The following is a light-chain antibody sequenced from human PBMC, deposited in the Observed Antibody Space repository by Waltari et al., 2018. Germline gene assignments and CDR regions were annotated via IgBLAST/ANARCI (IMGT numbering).Light chain of an antibody. Sequence: VLTQSPGTLSLSPGERATLSCRASQSLTKRYLAWYQQKPGQAPRLLIYCASSRAACIPDRFSGSGSWTDFTLTISRIEPEDFAVYYCQQYGSSVLYTFGQGTKLEIK. V-gene: IGKV3-20*01. CDR1: QSLTKRY. CDR3: QQYGSSVLYT. CDR2: CAS. J-gene: IGKJ2*01.